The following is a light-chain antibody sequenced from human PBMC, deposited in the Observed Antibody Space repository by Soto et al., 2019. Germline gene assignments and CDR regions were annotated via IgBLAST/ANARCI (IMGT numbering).Light chain of an antibody. CDR1: QTISTS. CDR2: RAS. Sequence: DIQMTQSPSSLSASVGDRVTISCRASQTISTSLNWYQQKPGTAPRLLIYRASSVKSGVPPRFSGSGSGRGFTLTISSLRPEDIAAHFCQQRSNAPPWTFGQGTKVEVK. CDR3: QQRSNAPPWT. V-gene: IGKV1-39*01. J-gene: IGKJ1*01.